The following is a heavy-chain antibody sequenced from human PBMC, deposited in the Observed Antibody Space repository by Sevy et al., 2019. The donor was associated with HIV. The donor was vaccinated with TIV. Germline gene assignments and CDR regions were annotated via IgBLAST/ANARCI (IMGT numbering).Heavy chain of an antibody. V-gene: IGHV3-48*02. D-gene: IGHD4-17*01. CDR3: ARSIYSYGDYSNWYFDL. CDR2: ISSSSSTI. Sequence: GGSLRLSCAASGFTFSSYSMNWVRQAPGKGLEWVSYISSSSSTIYYADSVKGRFTISRDNAKNSLYPQMNSLRDEDTAVYYCARSIYSYGDYSNWYFDLWGRGTLVTVSS. J-gene: IGHJ2*01. CDR1: GFTFSSYS.